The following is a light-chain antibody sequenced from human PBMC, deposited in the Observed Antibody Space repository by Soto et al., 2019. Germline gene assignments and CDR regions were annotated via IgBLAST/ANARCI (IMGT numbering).Light chain of an antibody. CDR3: MQSRQLHRT. CDR2: EVS. J-gene: IGKJ1*01. Sequence: DIVMTQTPLSLSVTPGQPASISGKSSQILLHSDGKTYLYWYLQKPGQPPQLLIYEVSNRFSGVPDRLSGSGWERDLRLDTSRVEAEDVGVYYCMQSRQLHRTVGQGPKVDIK. V-gene: IGKV2D-29*01. CDR1: QILLHSDGKTY.